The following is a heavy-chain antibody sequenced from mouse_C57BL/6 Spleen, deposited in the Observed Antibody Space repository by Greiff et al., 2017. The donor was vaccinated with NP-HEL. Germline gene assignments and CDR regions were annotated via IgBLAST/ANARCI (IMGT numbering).Heavy chain of an antibody. J-gene: IGHJ1*03. Sequence: EVQRVESGPELVKPGASVKIPCKASGYTFTDYNMDWVKQSHGKSLEWIGDINPNNGGTIYNQKFKGKATLTVDKSSSTAYMELRSLTSEDTAVYYCARDEDWYFDVWGTGTTVTVSS. CDR3: ARDEDWYFDV. V-gene: IGHV1-18*01. CDR2: INPNNGGT. CDR1: GYTFTDYN.